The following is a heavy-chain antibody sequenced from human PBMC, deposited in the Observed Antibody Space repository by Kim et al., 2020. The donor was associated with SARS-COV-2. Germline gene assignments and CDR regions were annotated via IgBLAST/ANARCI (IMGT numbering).Heavy chain of an antibody. CDR2: IKQDESEK. V-gene: IGHV3-7*01. D-gene: IGHD1-1*01. J-gene: IGHJ4*02. CDR1: GFSFSTYW. Sequence: GGSLRLSCTASGFSFSTYWMNWVRRAPGKGLEWVASIKQDESEKYYVDSVKGRFTISRDNTKNSLYLQMNSLRGEDTAVYYCARDPFDYGTRIFDSWGQGILVTVS. CDR3: ARDPFDYGTRIFDS.